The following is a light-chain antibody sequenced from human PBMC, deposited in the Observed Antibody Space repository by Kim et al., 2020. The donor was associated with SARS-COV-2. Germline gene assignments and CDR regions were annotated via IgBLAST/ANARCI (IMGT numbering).Light chain of an antibody. Sequence: DIQMTQSPSTLSASVGDRVTITCRASQSISDFLAWYQQKPGKAPKLLIYKASNLENGVPSRFSGSGSGTEFTLTISSLQPDDFATYYCQQDNTYPWTFGQGTKVEIK. CDR3: QQDNTYPWT. CDR2: KAS. J-gene: IGKJ1*01. V-gene: IGKV1-5*03. CDR1: QSISDF.